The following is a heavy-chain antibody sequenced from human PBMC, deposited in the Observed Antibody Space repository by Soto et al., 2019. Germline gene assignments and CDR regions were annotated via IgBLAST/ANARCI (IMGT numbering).Heavy chain of an antibody. D-gene: IGHD2-15*01. Sequence: QMQVVQSGPEVKKPGTSVTVSCKTSGIIFSNSAVQWVRQARGQRLEWLGYIIIAGGGTKYSQNLQGKITITRDMSTNTAYMELSSLRSVDTAIYYCAAELYSGGRCCSFDIWGQGTMITVSS. CDR1: GIIFSNSA. CDR2: IIIAGGGT. CDR3: AAELYSGGRCCSFDI. J-gene: IGHJ3*02. V-gene: IGHV1-58*01.